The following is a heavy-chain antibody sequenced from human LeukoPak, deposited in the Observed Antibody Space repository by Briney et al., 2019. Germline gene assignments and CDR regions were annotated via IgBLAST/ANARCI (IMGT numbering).Heavy chain of an antibody. J-gene: IGHJ4*02. CDR2: INPNSGGT. V-gene: IGHV1-2*04. D-gene: IGHD2-8*01. CDR1: GYTFTGYY. Sequence: ASVKVSCKASGYTFTGYYMHWVRQAPGQGLEWMGWINPNSGGTNYAQKFQGWVTMTRDKSISTAYMELSRLRSDDTAVYYCAKVKVVGYSTFDYWGQGALVTVSS. CDR3: AKVKVVGYSTFDY.